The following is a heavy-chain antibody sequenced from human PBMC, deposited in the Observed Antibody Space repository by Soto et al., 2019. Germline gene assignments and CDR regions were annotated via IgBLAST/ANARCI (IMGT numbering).Heavy chain of an antibody. CDR2: INPNSGGT. V-gene: IGHV1-2*02. Sequence: GASVKVSCKASGYTFTGYYLHWVRQAPGQGLEWMGWINPNSGGTNYAQKFQGRVTMTRNTSISTAYMELSRLRSEDTAVYYCATGRQGRITGTTEGAFDICGQGTMVTVSS. CDR1: GYTFTGYY. D-gene: IGHD1-20*01. J-gene: IGHJ3*02. CDR3: ATGRQGRITGTTEGAFDI.